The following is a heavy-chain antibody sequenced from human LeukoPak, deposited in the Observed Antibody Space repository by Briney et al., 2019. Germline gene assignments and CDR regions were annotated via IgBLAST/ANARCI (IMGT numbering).Heavy chain of an antibody. CDR3: ARDPDIAVAGS. Sequence: GGSLRLSCAASGFTFSSYSMNWVRQAPGKGLEWVSSISSSSSYIYYAGSVKGRFTISRDNAKNSLYLQMNSLRAEDTAVYYCARDPDIAVAGSWGQGTLVTVSS. CDR1: GFTFSSYS. D-gene: IGHD6-19*01. J-gene: IGHJ4*02. CDR2: ISSSSSYI. V-gene: IGHV3-21*01.